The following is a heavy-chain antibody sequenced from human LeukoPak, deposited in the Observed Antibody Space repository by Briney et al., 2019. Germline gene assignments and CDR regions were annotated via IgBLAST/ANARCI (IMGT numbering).Heavy chain of an antibody. CDR1: GFTFSSYS. Sequence: GGSLRLSCAASGFTFSSYSMNWVRQAPGKGLEWVSSISSWSSSVYYADSLKGRFTISRDNAKNSLFLQMNSLRAEDTAVYYCARDPRIAAAGLASYYFDYWGQGTLVTVSS. D-gene: IGHD6-13*01. CDR3: ARDPRIAAAGLASYYFDY. J-gene: IGHJ4*02. V-gene: IGHV3-21*01. CDR2: ISSWSSSV.